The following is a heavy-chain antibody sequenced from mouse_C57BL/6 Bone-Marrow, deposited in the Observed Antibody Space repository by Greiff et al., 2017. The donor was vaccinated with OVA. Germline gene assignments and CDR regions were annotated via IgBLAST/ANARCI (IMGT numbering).Heavy chain of an antibody. CDR2: ISDGGSYT. CDR1: GFTFSSYA. V-gene: IGHV5-4*03. D-gene: IGHD2-4*01. CDR3: ARGGPSYDYLYAMDY. J-gene: IGHJ4*01. Sequence: EVKLVESGGGLVKPGGSLKLSCAASGFTFSSYAMSWVRQTPEKRLEWVATISDGGSYTYYPDNVKGRFTISRDNAKNNLYLQMSHLKSEDTAMYYGARGGPSYDYLYAMDYWGQGTSVTVSS.